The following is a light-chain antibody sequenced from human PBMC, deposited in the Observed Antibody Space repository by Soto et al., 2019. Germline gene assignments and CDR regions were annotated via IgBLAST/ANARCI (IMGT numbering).Light chain of an antibody. V-gene: IGKV1D-16*01. CDR1: QGIGNW. J-gene: IGKJ4*01. CDR3: QQYDSNPLT. Sequence: DIQMTQSPSSLSASVRDRITITCRASQGIGNWLAWYQQKPGKAPKSLIYAASNLQSGVPSRFSGSGSGTDFTLTISSLQPEDFAAYYCQQYDSNPLTFGGGTKVEMK. CDR2: AAS.